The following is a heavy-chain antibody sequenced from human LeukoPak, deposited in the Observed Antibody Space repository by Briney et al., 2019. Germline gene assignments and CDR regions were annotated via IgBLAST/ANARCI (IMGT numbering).Heavy chain of an antibody. CDR2: IYYSGST. Sequence: SETLSLTCTVSGGFISSSSYYWGWIRQPPGKGLEWIGSIYYSGSTYYNPSLKSRVTISVDTSKNQFSLKLSSVTAADTAVYYCARRTGYSRTIDYWGQGTLVTVSS. J-gene: IGHJ4*02. V-gene: IGHV4-39*01. CDR3: ARRTGYSRTIDY. CDR1: GGFISSSSYY. D-gene: IGHD6-13*01.